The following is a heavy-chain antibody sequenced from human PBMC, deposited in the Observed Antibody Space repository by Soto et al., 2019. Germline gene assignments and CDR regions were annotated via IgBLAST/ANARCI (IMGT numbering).Heavy chain of an antibody. CDR1: GYPFTDYF. CDR3: ARLMHYYHSGGSSHSGFEM. Sequence: APVKVSCKASGYPFTDYFRHCVRQGPGQGLEWIGWINPYSGGADLSQKFQGRVTLTRDTSISTAYSEVSCLRSDYTAGFYCARLMHYYHSGGSSHSGFEMWGRGTLVTVSS. CDR2: INPYSGGA. D-gene: IGHD3-22*01. J-gene: IGHJ4*01. V-gene: IGHV1-2*02.